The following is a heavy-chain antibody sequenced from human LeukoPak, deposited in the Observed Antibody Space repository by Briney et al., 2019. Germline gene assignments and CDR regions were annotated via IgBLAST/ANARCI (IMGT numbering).Heavy chain of an antibody. D-gene: IGHD5-18*01. CDR1: GFTFSNYG. Sequence: PGGSLRLSCAASGFTFSNYGVHWVRQAPGKGLEWVAFVRYDGTSEYYADSVKGRFTISRDNSKNTLYLQMNSLRAEDTAVYYCAKGYNYGRDYWGQGTLVTVSS. J-gene: IGHJ4*02. CDR3: AKGYNYGRDY. CDR2: VRYDGTSE. V-gene: IGHV3-30*02.